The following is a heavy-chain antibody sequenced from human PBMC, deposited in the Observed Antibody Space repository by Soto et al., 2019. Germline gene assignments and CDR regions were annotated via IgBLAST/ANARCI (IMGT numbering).Heavy chain of an antibody. CDR3: ARDHLAVAGTLGYLDY. V-gene: IGHV1-46*03. J-gene: IGHJ4*02. Sequence: ASVKVSCKASGYTFTSYYMHWVRQAPGQGLEWMGIINPSGGSTSYAQKFQGRVTMTRDTSTSTVYMELSSLRSEDTAVYYCARDHLAVAGTLGYLDYWGQGTLVTVSS. CDR2: INPSGGST. CDR1: GYTFTSYY. D-gene: IGHD6-19*01.